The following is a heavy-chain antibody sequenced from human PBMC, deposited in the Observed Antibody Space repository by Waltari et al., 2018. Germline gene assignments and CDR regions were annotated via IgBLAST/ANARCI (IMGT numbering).Heavy chain of an antibody. J-gene: IGHJ4*02. Sequence: QVQLQESGPGLVQPSETLSLTCTVSGYSISSVYYWGWIRQPPGKGLEWIGSIYHSGSTYYNPSLKSRVTISVDTSKNQFSLKLSSVTAADTAVYYCARGSSSSRFDYWGQGTLVTVSS. D-gene: IGHD6-6*01. CDR3: ARGSSSSRFDY. CDR1: GYSISSVYY. CDR2: IYHSGST. V-gene: IGHV4-38-2*02.